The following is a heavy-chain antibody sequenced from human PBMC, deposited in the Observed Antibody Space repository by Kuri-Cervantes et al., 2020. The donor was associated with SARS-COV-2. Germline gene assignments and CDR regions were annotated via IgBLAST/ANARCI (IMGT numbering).Heavy chain of an antibody. CDR2: VGDSGRDT. CDR3: VREYRGNYYDGSGYYPEDF. D-gene: IGHD3-22*01. CDR1: GFTFSNAW. J-gene: IGHJ4*02. Sequence: GESLKISCAASGFTFSNAWMSWIRQAPGTGLEWVSAVGDSGRDTYYANSVKGRLTISRDNSKNTLYLQMNSLRDEDTAVYYCVREYRGNYYDGSGYYPEDFWGQGTLVTVSS. V-gene: IGHV3-23*01.